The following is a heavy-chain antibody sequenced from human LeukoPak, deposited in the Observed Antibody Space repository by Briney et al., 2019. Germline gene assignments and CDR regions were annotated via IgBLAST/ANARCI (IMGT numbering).Heavy chain of an antibody. CDR1: GYSFTDFH. CDR3: AREVSWTTVTTRHYFYYYMDV. Sequence: ASVKVSCKASGYSFTDFHVHWVRQAPGQGLKWVGIINPTSGATTYAQKFQGRVTMTGDMSTSTVYMELSGLGSEDTAVYYCAREVSWTTVTTRHYFYYYMDVWGKGTTVTVSS. D-gene: IGHD4-11*01. CDR2: INPTSGAT. J-gene: IGHJ6*03. V-gene: IGHV1-46*01.